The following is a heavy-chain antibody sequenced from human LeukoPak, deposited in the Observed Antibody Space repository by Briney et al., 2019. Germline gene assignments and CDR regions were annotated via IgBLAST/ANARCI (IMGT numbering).Heavy chain of an antibody. CDR2: INPNSGDT. J-gene: IGHJ4*02. D-gene: IGHD2-2*01. V-gene: IGHV1-2*02. CDR1: GYTFTHYY. CDR3: ARANFLYCSSTTCLFDY. Sequence: GASVKLSCKPSGYTFTHYYLHWVRQAPGQGVEWMGWINPNSGDTNYAQKFQGRVTMTRDTSISTAHMEMGRLRSDDTAVYYCARANFLYCSSTTCLFDYWGQGTLVTVSS.